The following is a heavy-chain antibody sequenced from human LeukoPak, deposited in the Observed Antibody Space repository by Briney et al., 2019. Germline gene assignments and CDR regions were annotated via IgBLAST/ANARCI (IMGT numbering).Heavy chain of an antibody. V-gene: IGHV4-39*07. CDR1: GGSISSSYF. Sequence: SETLSLTCTVSGGSISSSYFWGWIRQPPGKGLEWIGSIYYNDNTYYNPSLKSRVTISVDTSKNQFSLKLSSVAAADTAVYYCARVVAAAGNNWFDPWGQGTLVTVSS. CDR2: IYYNDNT. CDR3: ARVVAAAGNNWFDP. J-gene: IGHJ5*02. D-gene: IGHD6-13*01.